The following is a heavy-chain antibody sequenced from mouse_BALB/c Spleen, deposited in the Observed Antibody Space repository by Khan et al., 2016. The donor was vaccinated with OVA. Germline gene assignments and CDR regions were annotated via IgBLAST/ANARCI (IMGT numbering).Heavy chain of an antibody. CDR1: GFNIKDTY. CDR2: IDPANGNT. V-gene: IGHV14-3*02. J-gene: IGHJ2*01. CDR3: ARRRWDRNYEDY. Sequence: EVKLQESGAELVKPGASVKLSCTASGFNIKDTYMHWVKQRPEQGLEWIGRIDPANGNTKYDPKFQGKATITADTSSNTAYLQLSSLTSADTAVYYRARRRWDRNYEDYWGQGTTLTVSA. D-gene: IGHD2-1*01.